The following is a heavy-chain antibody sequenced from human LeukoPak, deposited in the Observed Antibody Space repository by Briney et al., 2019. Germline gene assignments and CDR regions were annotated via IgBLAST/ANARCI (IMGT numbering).Heavy chain of an antibody. J-gene: IGHJ4*02. Sequence: PGGSLRLSCADSTFTFSSYTLNWVRQAPGERLEWLSSISSSGSTIYYADSVKGRFSISRDNAEKSLFLQMNSLRVEDSAVYYCATRVTTFLQWGQGTLVTVSS. D-gene: IGHD4-11*01. CDR2: ISSSGSTI. CDR3: ATRVTTFLQ. CDR1: TFTFSSYT. V-gene: IGHV3-21*01.